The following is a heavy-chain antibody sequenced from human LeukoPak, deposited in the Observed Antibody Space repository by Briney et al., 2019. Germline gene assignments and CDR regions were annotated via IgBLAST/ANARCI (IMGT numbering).Heavy chain of an antibody. Sequence: KPGGSLRLSCAASGFTFGSYSMNWVRQAPGKGLEWVSSISSSSSYIYYADSVKGRFPISRDNAKNSLYLQMNSLRAEDTAVYYCARGDYYDSSGYYNYWGQGTLVTVSS. J-gene: IGHJ4*02. D-gene: IGHD3-22*01. CDR3: ARGDYYDSSGYYNY. V-gene: IGHV3-21*01. CDR1: GFTFGSYS. CDR2: ISSSSSYI.